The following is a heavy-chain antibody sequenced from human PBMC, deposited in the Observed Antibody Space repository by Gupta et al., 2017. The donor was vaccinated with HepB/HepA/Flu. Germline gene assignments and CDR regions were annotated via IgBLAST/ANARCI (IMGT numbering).Heavy chain of an antibody. V-gene: IGHV3-33*01. D-gene: IGHD6-19*01. CDR3: ARDGFPTYSSGWFPPGADY. CDR2: IWYDGSNK. Sequence: VAVIWYDGSNKYYADSVKGRFTISRDNSKNTLYLQMNSLRAEDTAVYYCARDGFPTYSSGWFPPGADYWGQGTLVTVSS. J-gene: IGHJ4*02.